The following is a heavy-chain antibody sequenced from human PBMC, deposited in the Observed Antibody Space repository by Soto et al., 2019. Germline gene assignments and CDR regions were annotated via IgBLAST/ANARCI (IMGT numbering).Heavy chain of an antibody. CDR1: GITFGGRA. V-gene: IGHV3-23*01. Sequence: GGSLRLSCVASGITFGGRAMSWVRQAPGEGLEWVSTITDTGGDTKYSDSVRGRFTMSRDNSKKTLYLQMNNLRVEDSALYYCARGSTDSYPGSRIFDFWGRGTLVTVSS. J-gene: IGHJ4*02. CDR2: ITDTGGDT. D-gene: IGHD3-10*01. CDR3: ARGSTDSYPGSRIFDF.